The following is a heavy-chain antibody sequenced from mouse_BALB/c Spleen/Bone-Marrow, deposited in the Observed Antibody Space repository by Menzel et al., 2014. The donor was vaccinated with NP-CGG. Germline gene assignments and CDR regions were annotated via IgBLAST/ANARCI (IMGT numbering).Heavy chain of an antibody. CDR3: ARWLLQYFDV. CDR1: GYTFTSYW. CDR2: IIPSNGRT. V-gene: IGHV1S81*02. D-gene: IGHD2-3*01. Sequence: QVQLQQSGAELVKPGASVKLSCKASGYTFTSYWVHWVKQRPGQGLEWIGEIIPSNGRTNYSEKFKSKATLTVDKSSNTACMQLSSLTSEDSAVYYCARWLLQYFDVWGAGTTVTVSS. J-gene: IGHJ1*01.